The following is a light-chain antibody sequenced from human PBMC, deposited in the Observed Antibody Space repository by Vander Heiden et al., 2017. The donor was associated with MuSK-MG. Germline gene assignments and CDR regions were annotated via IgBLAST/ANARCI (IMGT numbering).Light chain of an antibody. CDR1: NSNIGSNT. CDR3: AAWDDTLNVV. V-gene: IGLV1-44*01. J-gene: IGLJ2*01. CDR2: SDD. Sequence: QSVLTQPPSASGAPGQRVTIPCSGSNSNIGSNTVHWYQQFPGSAPKLLIFSDDQRPAGVPDRFSGSKSGTSASLAISGLQSEDEAAYYCAAWDDTLNVVFGGGTKLTV.